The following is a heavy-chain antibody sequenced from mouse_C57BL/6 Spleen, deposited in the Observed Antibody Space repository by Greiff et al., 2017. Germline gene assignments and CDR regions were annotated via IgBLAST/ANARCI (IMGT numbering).Heavy chain of an antibody. V-gene: IGHV1-64*01. J-gene: IGHJ1*03. Sequence: QVQLQQPGAELVKPGASVKLSCKASGYTFTSYWMHWVKQRPGQGLEWIGMIHPNSGSTNYNEKFKSKATLTVDKSSSPAYMQLSSLTSEDSAGYYCARADNDDDVYLDDWGTGTTVTVSS. CDR2: IHPNSGST. CDR3: ARADNDDDVYLDD. D-gene: IGHD2-4*01. CDR1: GYTFTSYW.